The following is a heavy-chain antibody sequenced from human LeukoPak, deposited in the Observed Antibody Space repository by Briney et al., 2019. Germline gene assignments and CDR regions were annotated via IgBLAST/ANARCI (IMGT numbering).Heavy chain of an antibody. V-gene: IGHV1-8*01. CDR2: MNPNSGNT. Sequence: ASVKVSCKASGYTFTSYDINWVRQATGQGLEWMGWMNPNSGNTGYAQKFQGRVTMTRNSSITTAYMEMSSLGSEDTAVYYCARTEGSGYYYNGMDVWGQGTTVTVSS. CDR1: GYTFTSYD. J-gene: IGHJ6*02. D-gene: IGHD3-10*01. CDR3: ARTEGSGYYYNGMDV.